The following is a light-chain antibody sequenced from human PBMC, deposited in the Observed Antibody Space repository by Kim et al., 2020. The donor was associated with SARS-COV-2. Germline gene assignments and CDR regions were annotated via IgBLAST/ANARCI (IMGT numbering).Light chain of an antibody. CDR2: EVS. J-gene: IGLJ2*01. CDR1: SSDVGSYNL. Sequence: GQSNTISCTGTSSDVGSYNLVSWYQQHPGKAPKLMIYEVSKRPSGVSNRFSGSKSGNTASLTISGLQAEDEADYYCCSYAGSSTSVFGGGTQLTVL. V-gene: IGLV2-23*02. CDR3: CSYAGSSTSV.